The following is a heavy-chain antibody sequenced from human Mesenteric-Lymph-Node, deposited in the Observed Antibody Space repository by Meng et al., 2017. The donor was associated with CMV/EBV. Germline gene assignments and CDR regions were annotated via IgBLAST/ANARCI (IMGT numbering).Heavy chain of an antibody. Sequence: GESLKISCKGSGYSFTNYWIGWVRQMPGKGLEWMGIIYPGDSDITYSPSFQGQVTISADKSISTAYLQWGSLKASDTAMYYCARSYYDILTGFYGKGAVGFWGQGTLVTVSS. CDR3: ARSYYDILTGFYGKGAVGF. D-gene: IGHD3-9*01. V-gene: IGHV5-51*01. CDR2: IYPGDSDI. CDR1: GYSFTNYW. J-gene: IGHJ4*02.